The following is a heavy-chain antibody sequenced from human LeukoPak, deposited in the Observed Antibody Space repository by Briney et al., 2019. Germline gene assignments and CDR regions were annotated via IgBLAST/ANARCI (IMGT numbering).Heavy chain of an antibody. D-gene: IGHD3-16*01. CDR2: IWYDGSNK. J-gene: IGHJ4*02. V-gene: IGHV3-33*01. CDR3: ARDSDTLYDYVWGTVDY. Sequence: GRSLRLSCAASGFTFSSYGMHWVRQAPDKGLEWVAVIWYDGSNKYYADSVKGRFTISRDNSKNTLYLQMNSLRAEDTAVYYCARDSDTLYDYVWGTVDYWGQGTLVTVSS. CDR1: GFTFSSYG.